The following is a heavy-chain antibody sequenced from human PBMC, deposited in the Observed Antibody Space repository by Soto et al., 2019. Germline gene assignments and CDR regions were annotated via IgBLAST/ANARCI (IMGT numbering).Heavy chain of an antibody. CDR3: ASVRGARDY. Sequence: SETLSLTCAVYGGSFSGYYWSWIRQPPGKGLEWIGEINHSGSTNYNPSLKSRVTISVDTSKNQFSLKLSSVTAADTAVYYCASVRGARDYWGQGTLVTVSS. CDR1: GGSFSGYY. CDR2: INHSGST. D-gene: IGHD3-10*01. V-gene: IGHV4-34*01. J-gene: IGHJ4*02.